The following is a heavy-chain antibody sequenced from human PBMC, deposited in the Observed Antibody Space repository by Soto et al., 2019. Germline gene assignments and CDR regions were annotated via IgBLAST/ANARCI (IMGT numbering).Heavy chain of an antibody. CDR3: ARRKERSGPHYFDY. CDR2: MNPYSGNT. V-gene: IGHV1-8*01. Sequence: ASVKVSCKASGYAFTTYDISWVRQATGQGLEWMGWMNPYSGNTGYAQKFQGRVTVTRNTSISTVYMELSGLRPDDTAVYYCARRKERSGPHYFDYWGQGSQVTVSS. D-gene: IGHD6-25*01. CDR1: GYAFTTYD. J-gene: IGHJ4*02.